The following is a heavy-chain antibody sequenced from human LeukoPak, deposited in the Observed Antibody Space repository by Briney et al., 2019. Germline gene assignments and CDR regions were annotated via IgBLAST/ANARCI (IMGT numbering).Heavy chain of an antibody. J-gene: IGHJ6*02. D-gene: IGHD6-19*01. CDR3: AKAVAIPSWRYYYYGMDV. Sequence: GGSLRLSCEASGFTLSTYWMSWVRQAPGKGLEWVANIKQDGTEKKYVGSVKGRFTISRDNARNSLYLQMNSLRAEDTAVYYCAKAVAIPSWRYYYYGMDVWGQGTTVTVSS. V-gene: IGHV3-7*01. CDR1: GFTLSTYW. CDR2: IKQDGTEK.